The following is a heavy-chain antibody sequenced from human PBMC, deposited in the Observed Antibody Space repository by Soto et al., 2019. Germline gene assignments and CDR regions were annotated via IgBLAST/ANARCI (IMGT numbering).Heavy chain of an antibody. J-gene: IGHJ6*03. CDR1: GGSFSGYY. CDR2: INHSGST. D-gene: IGHD3-9*01. V-gene: IGHV4-34*01. CDR3: ARGSRILTGYYISYYYYYMDV. Sequence: SETLSLTCAVYGGSFSGYYWSWIRQPPGKGLEWIGEINHSGSTNYNPSLKSRVTISVDTSKNQFSLKLSSVTAADTAVYYCARGSRILTGYYISYYYYYMDVWGKGTTVTVS.